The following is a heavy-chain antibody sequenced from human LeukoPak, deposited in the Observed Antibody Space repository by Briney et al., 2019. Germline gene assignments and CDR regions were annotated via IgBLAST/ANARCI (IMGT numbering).Heavy chain of an antibody. CDR1: GYTFNNYN. Sequence: ASVKASCKTSGYTFNNYNINWVRQAPGQGLEWMGWINTKTGNPTYAQDFTGRFVFSLDTSVSTAYLQINNLKAEDTAVYYCARDLSHFDVFDKWGLGTMVTVSS. CDR3: ARDLSHFDVFDK. V-gene: IGHV7-4-1*02. CDR2: INTKTGNP. J-gene: IGHJ3*02.